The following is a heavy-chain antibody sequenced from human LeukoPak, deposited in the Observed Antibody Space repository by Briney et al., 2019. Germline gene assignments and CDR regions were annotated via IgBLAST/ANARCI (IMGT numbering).Heavy chain of an antibody. CDR2: TYFRSKWYN. V-gene: IGHV6-1*01. D-gene: IGHD6-19*01. J-gene: IGHJ3*02. Sequence: SQTLSLTCAISGDSVSSNSVAWNWIRQSPSRGLEWLTWTYFRSKWYNQYAVSVKSRITINPDTSKNQLSLHLNSVTPEDTAVYYCAREYSSTFDIWGQGTMVTVSS. CDR1: GDSVSSNSVA. CDR3: AREYSSTFDI.